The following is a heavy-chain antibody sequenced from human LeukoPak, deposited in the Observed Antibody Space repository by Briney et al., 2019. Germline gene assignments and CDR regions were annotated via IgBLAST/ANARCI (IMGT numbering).Heavy chain of an antibody. V-gene: IGHV5-51*01. J-gene: IGHJ3*02. CDR1: GYSFTSYW. Sequence: GESLKISCKGSGYSFTSYWIGWVRQMPGKGLEWMGIIYPGDSDIRYSPSFQGQVTISADKSISTAYLQWSSLKASDTAMYYCARHVTSSSWPPIFDAFDIWGQGTMVTVSS. CDR2: IYPGDSDI. CDR3: ARHVTSSSWPPIFDAFDI. D-gene: IGHD6-13*01.